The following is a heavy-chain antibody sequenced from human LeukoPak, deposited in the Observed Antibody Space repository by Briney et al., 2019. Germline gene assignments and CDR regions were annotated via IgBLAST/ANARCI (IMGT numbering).Heavy chain of an antibody. D-gene: IGHD4-23*01. CDR2: ISYDGSNK. Sequence: GGSLRLSCAASGFTFSSYGMHWVRQAPGKGLEWVAVISYDGSNKYYADSVKGRFTISRDNSKNTLYLQMNSLRAEDTAVYNCAKSYGGILDAFDIWGQGTMVTVSS. J-gene: IGHJ3*02. CDR3: AKSYGGILDAFDI. CDR1: GFTFSSYG. V-gene: IGHV3-30*18.